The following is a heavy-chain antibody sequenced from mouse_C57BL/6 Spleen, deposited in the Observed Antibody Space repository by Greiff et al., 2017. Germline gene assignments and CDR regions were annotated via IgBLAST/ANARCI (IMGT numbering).Heavy chain of an antibody. CDR3: AREGIYYGYLYAMDY. Sequence: QVQLKESGTELVKPGASVKLSCKASGYTFTSYWMHWVKQRPGQGLEWIGNINPSNGGTNYNEKFKSKATLTVDKSSSTAYMQLSSLTSEDSAVYYCAREGIYYGYLYAMDYWGQGTSVTVSS. CDR2: INPSNGGT. CDR1: GYTFTSYW. V-gene: IGHV1-53*01. D-gene: IGHD2-2*01. J-gene: IGHJ4*01.